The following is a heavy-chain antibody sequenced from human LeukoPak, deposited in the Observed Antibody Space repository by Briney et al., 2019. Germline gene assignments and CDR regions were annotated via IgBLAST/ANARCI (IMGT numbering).Heavy chain of an antibody. J-gene: IGHJ4*02. CDR3: ARGVATTVSGIDY. Sequence: SETLSLTCLVSGGSISSHYWTWIRQPPGKGLEWIGYISYSGSTNYNPSLKSRVTMSVDTSKDHFSLKLTSVTAADTAVYYCARGVATTVSGIDYWGQGTLVTVSS. CDR1: GGSISSHY. CDR2: ISYSGST. V-gene: IGHV4-59*11. D-gene: IGHD5-24*01.